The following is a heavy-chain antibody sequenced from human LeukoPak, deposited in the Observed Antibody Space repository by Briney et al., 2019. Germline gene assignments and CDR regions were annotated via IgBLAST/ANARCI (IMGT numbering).Heavy chain of an antibody. Sequence: ASVKVSCKASGYTFTSYYMHWVRQAPGQGLEWMGIINPSGGSTSYAQKFQGRVTMTRDTSTSTVYMELSSLRSEDTAVYYCARDRRGNYDCWRLTMDVWGKGTTVTVSS. D-gene: IGHD3-3*01. J-gene: IGHJ6*04. CDR1: GYTFTSYY. CDR2: INPSGGST. CDR3: ARDRRGNYDCWRLTMDV. V-gene: IGHV1-46*01.